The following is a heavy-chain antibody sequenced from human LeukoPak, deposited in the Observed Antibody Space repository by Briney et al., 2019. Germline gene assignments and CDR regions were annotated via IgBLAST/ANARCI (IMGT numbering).Heavy chain of an antibody. CDR1: GYTFNTYG. J-gene: IGHJ6*03. CDR3: ASPWSQYGDRPDYYYYYYMDV. CDR2: ISGYNGKT. Sequence: ASVKVSCKASGYTFNTYGVTWVRQAPGQGLEWMGWISGYNGKTKYAQKLQDRVTMTTDTSTTTAYMELRSLRSDDTAVYYCASPWSQYGDRPDYYYYYYMDVWGKGTTVTVSS. V-gene: IGHV1-18*01. D-gene: IGHD4-17*01.